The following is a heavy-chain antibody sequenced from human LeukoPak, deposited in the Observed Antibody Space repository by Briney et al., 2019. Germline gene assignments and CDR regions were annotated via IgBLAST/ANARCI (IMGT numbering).Heavy chain of an antibody. D-gene: IGHD6-19*01. CDR3: ARDMKYSSGRPDH. V-gene: IGHV1-18*04. CDR1: GYSFSRYG. Sequence: ASVRVSCKASGYSFSRYGLSWVRQAPGQGLEWMGWHSSYKDNTNYAQKFHDRVTMTTDASTSTAYMELGSLTPADTAVHYCARDMKYSSGRPDHWGQGTLVTVSS. J-gene: IGHJ4*02. CDR2: HSSYKDNT.